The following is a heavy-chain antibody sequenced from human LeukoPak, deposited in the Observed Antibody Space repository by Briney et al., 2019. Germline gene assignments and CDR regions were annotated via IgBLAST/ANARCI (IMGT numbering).Heavy chain of an antibody. Sequence: ASVKVSCKASGYTFTSYYMHWVRQAPGQGLEWMGIINPSGGSTSYAQKFQGRVTMTRDTSTSTVYMELSSLRSEDTAVYYCASEQLLAVAGTRDAFDIWGQGTMVAVSS. CDR1: GYTFTSYY. V-gene: IGHV1-46*01. CDR2: INPSGGST. D-gene: IGHD6-19*01. J-gene: IGHJ3*02. CDR3: ASEQLLAVAGTRDAFDI.